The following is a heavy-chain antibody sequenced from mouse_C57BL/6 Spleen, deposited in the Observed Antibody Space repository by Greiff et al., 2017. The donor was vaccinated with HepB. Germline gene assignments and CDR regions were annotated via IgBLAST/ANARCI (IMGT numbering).Heavy chain of an antibody. CDR1: GYTFTEYT. V-gene: IGHV1-62-2*01. CDR3: ARHVNYDYDRRGFAD. CDR2: FYTGSGSI. Sequence: VQLQQSGSELVKPGASVKLSCKASGYTFTEYTIHWVKQRSGQGLEWIGWFYTGSGSIKYTEKFKDKATLTADKSSSTVYMELSRLTSEDSAVYFCARHVNYDYDRRGFADWGQGTLVTVSA. J-gene: IGHJ3*01. D-gene: IGHD2-4*01.